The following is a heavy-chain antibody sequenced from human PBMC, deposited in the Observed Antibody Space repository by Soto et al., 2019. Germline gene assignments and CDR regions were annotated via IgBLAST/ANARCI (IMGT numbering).Heavy chain of an antibody. Sequence: KTSETLSLTCTVSGGSISSYYWSWIRQPAGKGLEWIGRIYTSGSTNYNPSLKSRVTMSVDTSKNQFSLKLSSVTAADTAVYYCARIYGSGDFHGGYYGMDVWGQGTTVTVSS. CDR1: GGSISSYY. CDR3: ARIYGSGDFHGGYYGMDV. D-gene: IGHD3-10*01. J-gene: IGHJ6*02. V-gene: IGHV4-4*07. CDR2: IYTSGST.